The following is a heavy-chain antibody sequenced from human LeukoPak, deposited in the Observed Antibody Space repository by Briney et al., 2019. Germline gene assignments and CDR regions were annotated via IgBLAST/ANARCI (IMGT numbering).Heavy chain of an antibody. Sequence: ASVNVSFKASGYTFTGYYMHWVRQAPGQGLEWMGWINPNSGGTNYAQKFQGRVTMTRDTSISTAYRELSRLRSDDTAVYYCARDGQGDYYGMDVWGQGTTVTVSS. V-gene: IGHV1-2*02. CDR2: INPNSGGT. J-gene: IGHJ6*02. CDR1: GYTFTGYY. CDR3: ARDGQGDYYGMDV.